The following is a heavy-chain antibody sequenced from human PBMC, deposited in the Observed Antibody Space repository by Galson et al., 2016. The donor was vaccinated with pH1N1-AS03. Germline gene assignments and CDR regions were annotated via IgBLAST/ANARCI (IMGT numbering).Heavy chain of an antibody. CDR3: ARSRSPDYYDSSTYRPDAFDI. D-gene: IGHD3-22*01. J-gene: IGHJ3*02. V-gene: IGHV3-21*01. Sequence: SLRLSCAASGFTFSSYSMNWVRQAPGKGLEWVSSISSSGNYKYYADSVKGRFTVSRDNAMNSLYLQMNSLRAEDTALYYCARSRSPDYYDSSTYRPDAFDIWGQGTRVTVSS. CDR1: GFTFSSYS. CDR2: ISSSGNYK.